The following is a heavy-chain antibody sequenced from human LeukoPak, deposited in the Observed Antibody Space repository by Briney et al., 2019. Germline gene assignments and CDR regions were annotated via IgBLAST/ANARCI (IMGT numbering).Heavy chain of an antibody. CDR3: ARSWVAGYGTVLDY. Sequence: GESLKISCKGSGFSFTNYWIGWVRQMPGKGLEWIGIIYPGDSDTRYGPSFQGQVTISADKSISTAYLQWSSLKASDTAMYYCARSWVAGYGTVLDYWGQGTLVTVSS. CDR1: GFSFTNYW. V-gene: IGHV5-51*01. J-gene: IGHJ4*02. D-gene: IGHD6-19*01. CDR2: IYPGDSDT.